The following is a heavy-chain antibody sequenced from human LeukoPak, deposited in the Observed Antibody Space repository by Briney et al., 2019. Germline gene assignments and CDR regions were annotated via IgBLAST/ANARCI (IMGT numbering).Heavy chain of an antibody. V-gene: IGHV4-59*12. Sequence: PSETLSLTCTVSGGSISSYSWSWLRQPPGKGLEWIGYIYYSGSTNYNPSLKSRVTISVDTSKNQFSLKLSSVTAADTAVYYCARPVLRYFDWLLTPAAFGYWGQGTLVTVSS. CDR2: IYYSGST. CDR1: GGSISSYS. J-gene: IGHJ4*02. D-gene: IGHD3-9*01. CDR3: ARPVLRYFDWLLTPAAFGY.